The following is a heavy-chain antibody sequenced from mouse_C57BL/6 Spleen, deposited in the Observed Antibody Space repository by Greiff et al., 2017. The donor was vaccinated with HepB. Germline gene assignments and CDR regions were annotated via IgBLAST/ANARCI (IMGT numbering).Heavy chain of an antibody. D-gene: IGHD1-1*01. Sequence: EVHLVESGGGLVQPGGSLKLSCAASGFTFSDYYMYWVRQTPEKRLEWVAYISNGGGSTYYPDTVKGRFTISRDNAKNTLYLQMSRLKSEDTAMYYCARRLYGSPWYFDVWGTGTTVTVSS. V-gene: IGHV5-12*01. CDR1: GFTFSDYY. CDR3: ARRLYGSPWYFDV. J-gene: IGHJ1*03. CDR2: ISNGGGST.